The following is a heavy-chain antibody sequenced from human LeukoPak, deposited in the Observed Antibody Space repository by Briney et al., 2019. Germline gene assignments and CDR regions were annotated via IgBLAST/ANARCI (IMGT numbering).Heavy chain of an antibody. Sequence: PGGSLRLSCAASGFTFSSYSMNWVRQAPGKGLEWVSSISSSSSYIYYADSVKGRFTISRDNAKNSLYLQMNSLRAEDTAVYYCARDRGTFDWLLFLFDYWGQGTLVTVSS. CDR2: ISSSSSYI. CDR3: ARDRGTFDWLLFLFDY. J-gene: IGHJ4*02. CDR1: GFTFSSYS. V-gene: IGHV3-21*01. D-gene: IGHD3-9*01.